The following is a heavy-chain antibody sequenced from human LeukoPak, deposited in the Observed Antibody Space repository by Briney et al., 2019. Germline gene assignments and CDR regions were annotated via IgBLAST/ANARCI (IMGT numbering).Heavy chain of an antibody. CDR3: ARARSSTWSFDY. V-gene: IGHV3-11*01. CDR2: ISSTGGTL. J-gene: IGHJ4*02. Sequence: GGSLRLSCAASGFTFNNAWMSWVRQAPGKGLEWVSYISSTGGTLYYADSVKGRFTISRDNSKNSLYLQMNSLRAEDTAVYYCARARSSTWSFDYWGQGTLVTVSS. D-gene: IGHD6-13*01. CDR1: GFTFNNAW.